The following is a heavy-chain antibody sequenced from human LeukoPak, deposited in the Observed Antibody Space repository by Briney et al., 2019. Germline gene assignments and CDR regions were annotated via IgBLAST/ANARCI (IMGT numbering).Heavy chain of an antibody. CDR2: IYPGDSDT. CDR3: ARPVGGGDNPYYFDY. Sequence: PGESLKISCKGSGYSFTNDWIGWVRQMPGKGLEWMGIIYPGDSDTRYSPSFQGQVTISADKSISTAYLQWSSLKASDTAMYYCARPVGGGDNPYYFDYWGQGTLVTVSS. D-gene: IGHD4-17*01. CDR1: GYSFTNDW. V-gene: IGHV5-51*01. J-gene: IGHJ4*02.